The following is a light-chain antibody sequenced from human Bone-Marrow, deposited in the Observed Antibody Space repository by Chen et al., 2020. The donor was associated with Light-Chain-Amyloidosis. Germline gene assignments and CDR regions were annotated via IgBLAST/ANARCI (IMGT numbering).Light chain of an antibody. J-gene: IGLJ1*01. Sequence: QSVLTQPPSASGTPGQRVAIFCSGASSNIGINYVYWYKHFPGAAPNLLSHRNHQRPSGVPDRFSAAKSGTSAFLAISGLRSEDEADDYCSAWDVNMRGYVFGTGTKVIVL. CDR1: SSNIGINY. V-gene: IGLV1-47*01. CDR3: SAWDVNMRGYV. CDR2: RNH.